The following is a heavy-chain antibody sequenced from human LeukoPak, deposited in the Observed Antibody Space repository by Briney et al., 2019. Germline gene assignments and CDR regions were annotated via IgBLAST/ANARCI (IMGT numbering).Heavy chain of an antibody. D-gene: IGHD1-26*01. Sequence: PSETLSLTCTVSGGSISGYYWGWLRQPPGKGLEWIGYIYYSGSTNYNPSLKSRVTISLDTSKNRFSLKLNSVTAADTAVYFCARVPGSYYDYWGQGTLVTVSS. J-gene: IGHJ4*02. V-gene: IGHV4-59*01. CDR3: ARVPGSYYDY. CDR1: GGSISGYY. CDR2: IYYSGST.